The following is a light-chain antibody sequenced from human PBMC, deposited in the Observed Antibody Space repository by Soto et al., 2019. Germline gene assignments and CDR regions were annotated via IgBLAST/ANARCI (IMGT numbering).Light chain of an antibody. CDR1: SSDVGAYKY. Sequence: QSALTQPPSASGSPGQSVTISCTGTSSDVGAYKYVSWYQQHPGKAPKLMIYEVNKRLSGVPDRFSGSQSGNTASLTVSGLQAEDEADYYCSSYASGNSYVFGTGTKLTVL. J-gene: IGLJ1*01. CDR2: EVN. CDR3: SSYASGNSYV. V-gene: IGLV2-8*01.